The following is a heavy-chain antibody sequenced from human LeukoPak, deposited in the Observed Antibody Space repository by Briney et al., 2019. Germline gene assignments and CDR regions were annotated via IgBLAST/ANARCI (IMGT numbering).Heavy chain of an antibody. V-gene: IGHV3-7*01. CDR2: INQDGSEK. D-gene: IGHD3-10*01. Sequence: PGGSLRLSCAVSGFPFSTFWMSWVRQAPGKGLEWVANINQDGSEKYYVDSVRGRFAISRDNAKNSLYLQMNSLRAEDTAVYYCARDYYGSGSYAHWGQGTLVTVSS. CDR1: GFPFSTFW. CDR3: ARDYYGSGSYAH. J-gene: IGHJ4*02.